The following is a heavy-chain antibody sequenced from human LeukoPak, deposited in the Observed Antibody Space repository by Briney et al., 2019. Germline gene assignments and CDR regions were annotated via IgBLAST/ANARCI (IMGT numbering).Heavy chain of an antibody. CDR1: GASMNTHY. CDR3: ARAYYSDSSGSPAGENFDY. V-gene: IGHV4-4*09. J-gene: IGHJ4*02. Sequence: SETLSLTCAVSGASMNTHYWSWIRQPPGKGLEWIGYMFDTVTTKDNPSLKSRFTLSADTSKNQFSLKLSSVTAADTAVYYCARAYYSDSSGSPAGENFDYWGQGTLVTVSS. CDR2: MFDTVTT. D-gene: IGHD3-22*01.